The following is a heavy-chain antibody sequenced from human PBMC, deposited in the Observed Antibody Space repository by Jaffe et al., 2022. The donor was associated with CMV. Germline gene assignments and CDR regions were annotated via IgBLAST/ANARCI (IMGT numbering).Heavy chain of an antibody. D-gene: IGHD1-26*01. CDR2: ISGSGGST. V-gene: IGHV3-23*01. CDR3: ARDQSGSYYFDY. J-gene: IGHJ4*02. Sequence: EVQLLESGGGLVQPGGSLRLSCAASGFTFSSYAMNWVRQAPGKGLEWVSAISGSGGSTYYADSVKGRFTISRDNSKNTLYLLMNSLRAEDTAVYYCARDQSGSYYFDYWGQGTLLTVSS. CDR1: GFTFSSYA.